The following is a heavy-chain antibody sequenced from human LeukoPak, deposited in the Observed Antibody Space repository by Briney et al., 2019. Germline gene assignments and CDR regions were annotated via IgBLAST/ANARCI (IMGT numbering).Heavy chain of an antibody. CDR2: IYTSGTT. CDR1: NGSINSYY. Sequence: SETLSLTCTVSNGSINSYYWSWIRQPPGKGLEWIGYIYTSGTTNYNPSLKSRVTISADTSKNQLSLKLSSVTAADTAVYYCARSPPAPKEFHKWGQEPWSPSPQ. V-gene: IGHV4-4*09. D-gene: IGHD2-2*01. J-gene: IGHJ4*02. CDR3: ARSPPAPKEFHK.